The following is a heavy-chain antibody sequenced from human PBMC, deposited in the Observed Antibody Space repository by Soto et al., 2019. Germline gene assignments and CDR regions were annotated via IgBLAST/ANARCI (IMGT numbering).Heavy chain of an antibody. Sequence: ASVKVSCKASGGTFSSYAISWVRQAPGQGLEWMGGIIPIFGTANYAQKFQGRVTITEDESTSTAYMELSSLRSEDTAVYYCALNPYYDFWSGYGQSNYYYYGMDVWGQGTTVTVSS. CDR1: GGTFSSYA. CDR2: IIPIFGTA. CDR3: ALNPYYDFWSGYGQSNYYYYGMDV. V-gene: IGHV1-69*13. D-gene: IGHD3-3*01. J-gene: IGHJ6*02.